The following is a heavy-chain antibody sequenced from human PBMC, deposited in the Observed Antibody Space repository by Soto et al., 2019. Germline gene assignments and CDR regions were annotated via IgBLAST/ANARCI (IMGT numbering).Heavy chain of an antibody. J-gene: IGHJ3*02. V-gene: IGHV3-11*01. CDR3: ASNPRGSSSWYAFDI. CDR1: GFTFSYYY. Sequence: PGGSLRLSCAASGFTFSYYYMSWIRQAPGKGLEWVSYISSSGSTIYYADSVKGRFTISRDNAKNSLYLQMNSLRAEDTAVYYCASNPRGSSSWYAFDIWGQGTMVTVSS. CDR2: ISSSGSTI. D-gene: IGHD6-13*01.